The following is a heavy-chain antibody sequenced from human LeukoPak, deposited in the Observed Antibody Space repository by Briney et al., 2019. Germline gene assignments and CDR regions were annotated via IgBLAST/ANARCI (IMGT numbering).Heavy chain of an antibody. V-gene: IGHV3-23*01. CDR1: GFTFSSYD. CDR3: AKVAATLDY. D-gene: IGHD2-15*01. Sequence: GGSLKLSCAASGFTFSSYDMSWVRQAPGKGLEWVSGISGSVGSTYYADSVRGRFTISRDNSKNTLYLQMNSLRAEDTAVYYCAKVAATLDYWGQGTLVTVSS. J-gene: IGHJ4*02. CDR2: ISGSVGST.